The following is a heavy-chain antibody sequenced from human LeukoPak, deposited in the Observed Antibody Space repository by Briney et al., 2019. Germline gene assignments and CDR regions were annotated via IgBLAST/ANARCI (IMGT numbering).Heavy chain of an antibody. J-gene: IGHJ6*03. D-gene: IGHD2-2*01. Sequence: PSETLSLTCAVWGESFSGSSWSWIRQPQGKGLEWIGEIDHSGSTNYNPSLKSRVPISVVTCKNQFSRKLESVTAADTGVGYCARGKTRRRYCSSIECYNLYYSYMDVWGRGTTVTVS. V-gene: IGHV4-34*01. CDR1: GESFSGSS. CDR3: ARGKTRRRYCSSIECYNLYYSYMDV. CDR2: IDHSGST.